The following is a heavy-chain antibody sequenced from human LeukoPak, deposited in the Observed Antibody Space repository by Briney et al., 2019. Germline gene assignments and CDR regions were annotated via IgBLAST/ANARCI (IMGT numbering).Heavy chain of an antibody. CDR3: ARRRLGSGSYYHYFDY. CDR1: GGSFSGYY. J-gene: IGHJ4*02. Sequence: SETLSLTCAVYGGSFSGYYWSWIRQPPGKGLEWIGEINHSGSTNYNPSLKSRVTISVDTSKNQFSLKLSSVTAADTAVYYCARRRLGSGSYYHYFDYWGQGTLVTVSS. D-gene: IGHD3-10*01. V-gene: IGHV4-34*01. CDR2: INHSGST.